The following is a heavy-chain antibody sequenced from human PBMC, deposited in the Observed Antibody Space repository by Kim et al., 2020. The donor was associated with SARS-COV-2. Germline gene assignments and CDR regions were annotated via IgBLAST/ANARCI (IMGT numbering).Heavy chain of an antibody. V-gene: IGHV3-48*03. CDR3: ARDLGNYGSGSYYRDSYYYYYGMDV. D-gene: IGHD3-10*01. CDR1: GFTFSSYE. CDR2: ISSSGSTI. J-gene: IGHJ6*02. Sequence: GGSLRLSCAASGFTFSSYEMNWVRQAPGKGLEWVSYISSSGSTIYYADSVKGRFTISRDNAKNSLYLQMNSLRAEDTAVYYCARDLGNYGSGSYYRDSYYYYYGMDVWGQGTTVTVSS.